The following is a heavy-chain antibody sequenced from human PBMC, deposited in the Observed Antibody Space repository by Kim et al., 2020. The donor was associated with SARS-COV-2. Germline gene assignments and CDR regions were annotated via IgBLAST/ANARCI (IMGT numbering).Heavy chain of an antibody. CDR1: GYTFTGYY. Sequence: ASVKVSCKASGYTFTGYYMHWVRQAPGQGLEWMGRINPNSGGTNYAQKFKGRVTMTRDTSISTAYMELSRLRSDDTAVYYCASRKPSGRAEFDPWGQGTLVTVSS. J-gene: IGHJ5*02. D-gene: IGHD3-10*01. CDR3: ASRKPSGRAEFDP. CDR2: INPNSGGT. V-gene: IGHV1-2*06.